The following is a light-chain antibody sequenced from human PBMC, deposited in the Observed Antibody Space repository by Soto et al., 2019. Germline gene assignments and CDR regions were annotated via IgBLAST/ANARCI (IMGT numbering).Light chain of an antibody. J-gene: IGKJ4*02. Sequence: ESVLTPAPAAPSLSPGERATPSCRASQSVSSYLAWYQQKPGQAPRLLIYDASNRATGIPARFSGSGSGTDFTLTISSLEPEDFAVYYCQQRSNLRGLTFGGGT. CDR2: DAS. V-gene: IGKV3-11*01. CDR3: QQRSNLRGLT. CDR1: QSVSSY.